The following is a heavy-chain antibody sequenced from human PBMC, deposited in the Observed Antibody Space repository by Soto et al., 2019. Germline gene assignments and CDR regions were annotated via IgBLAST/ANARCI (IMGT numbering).Heavy chain of an antibody. V-gene: IGHV4-34*01. CDR1: GGSFSGYY. D-gene: IGHD3-3*01. J-gene: IGHJ5*02. Sequence: QVQLQQWGAGLLKPSETLSLTCAVYGGSFSGYYWSWIHQPPGKGLEWIGEINHSGSTNYNPSLRSRVTISVDTSKNQFALKLSSVTAADTAVYYCARGGRFNWFDPWGQGTLVTVSS. CDR3: ARGGRFNWFDP. CDR2: INHSGST.